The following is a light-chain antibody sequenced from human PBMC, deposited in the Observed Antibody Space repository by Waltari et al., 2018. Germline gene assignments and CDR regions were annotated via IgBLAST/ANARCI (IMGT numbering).Light chain of an antibody. J-gene: IGLJ2*01. V-gene: IGLV2-11*01. CDR2: DVS. Sequence: QSALTQPRSVSGSPGQSVTISCTGTSSDVGGYNYVSWYQQHPGKAPRFMIYDVSERPSGVPARFSGSKSGTTASLTISGLQAEDEADYYCCSYAGSYNLVFGGGTKLTVL. CDR1: SSDVGGYNY. CDR3: CSYAGSYNLV.